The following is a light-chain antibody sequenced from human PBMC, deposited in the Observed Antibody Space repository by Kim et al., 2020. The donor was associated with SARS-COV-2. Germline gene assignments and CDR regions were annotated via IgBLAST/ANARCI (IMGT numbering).Light chain of an antibody. CDR2: AAT. CDR1: QDITDD. J-gene: IGKJ1*01. V-gene: IGKV1-17*01. Sequence: ASVGDRVTITCRVSQDITDDLAWYQHKPGKAPKRLIYAATRLQSGVPSRFSGGVSGTEFTLTLISLQPEDFATYFCLQHTSYPWTFGLGTKVDIK. CDR3: LQHTSYPWT.